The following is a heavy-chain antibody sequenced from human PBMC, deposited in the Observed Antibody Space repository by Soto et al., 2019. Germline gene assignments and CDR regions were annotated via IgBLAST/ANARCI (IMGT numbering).Heavy chain of an antibody. CDR2: ISGYNADT. D-gene: IGHD3-16*01. CDR3: ARDRREVPEGGSFDY. J-gene: IGHJ4*02. V-gene: IGHV1-18*01. Sequence: QIQLVQSGAEVKKPGASVKVSCKASGYIFTNYGISWVRQAPGQGLEWMGWISGYNADTNYAQKFQGRVTMTTDTSPNTADMELGSLRSADSAVVFCARDRREVPEGGSFDYWGQGTLGTVSS. CDR1: GYIFTNYG.